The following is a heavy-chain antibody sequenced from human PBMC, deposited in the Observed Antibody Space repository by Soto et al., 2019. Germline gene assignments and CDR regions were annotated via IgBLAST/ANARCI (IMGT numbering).Heavy chain of an antibody. CDR2: IDPSDSYT. Sequence: GESLKISCKGSGYSFTSYWISWVRQMPGKGPEWMGRIDPSDSYTNYSPSFQGHVTISADKSISTAYLQWSSLKASDTAMYYCARLSHQLYCSSTSCYTGPGYYYGMDVWGQGTTVTVSS. J-gene: IGHJ6*02. CDR1: GYSFTSYW. V-gene: IGHV5-10-1*01. CDR3: ARLSHQLYCSSTSCYTGPGYYYGMDV. D-gene: IGHD2-2*02.